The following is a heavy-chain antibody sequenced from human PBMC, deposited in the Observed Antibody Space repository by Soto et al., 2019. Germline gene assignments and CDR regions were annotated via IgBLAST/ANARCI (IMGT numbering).Heavy chain of an antibody. Sequence: GGSLRLSCAASGFTFRSYGMHWVRQAPGKGLEWLAVISNDGTNKYLADSVKGRLTLSRDNSRNTLSLEINNPRPEDTAVYYCGKDTLDCSGGDCPLYYYYGMDVWGQGTTVTVSS. J-gene: IGHJ6*02. CDR3: GKDTLDCSGGDCPLYYYYGMDV. CDR2: ISNDGTNK. D-gene: IGHD2-15*01. CDR1: GFTFRSYG. V-gene: IGHV3-30*18.